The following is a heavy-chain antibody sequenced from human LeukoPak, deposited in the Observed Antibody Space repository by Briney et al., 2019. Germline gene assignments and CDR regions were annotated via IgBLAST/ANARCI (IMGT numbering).Heavy chain of an antibody. V-gene: IGHV4-4*02. CDR1: GASISSTNW. CDR3: ARAQEGCSRASCYLEP. Sequence: SETLSLTCAISGASISSTNWWIWVRQPPGKGLEWIGEMHHSGRTNYNPSLKSRITISVDKSKNLVFLRLNSVAAADTALYYCARAQEGCSRASCYLEPWGQGTLVTVSS. CDR2: MHHSGRT. D-gene: IGHD2-2*01. J-gene: IGHJ5*02.